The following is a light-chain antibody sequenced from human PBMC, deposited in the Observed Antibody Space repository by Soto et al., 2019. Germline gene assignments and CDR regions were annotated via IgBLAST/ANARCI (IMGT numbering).Light chain of an antibody. Sequence: SYELTQPPSVSMAPGKTARITCGGNNIGSKSVHWYQQKAGQGPVLIIYYDNDRPSGIPERFSGSNSGNTATLTISRVEAGDEADYSCQVWDRSSDRWVFGGGTKLTVL. CDR3: QVWDRSSDRWV. CDR2: YDN. V-gene: IGLV3-21*04. J-gene: IGLJ3*02. CDR1: NIGSKS.